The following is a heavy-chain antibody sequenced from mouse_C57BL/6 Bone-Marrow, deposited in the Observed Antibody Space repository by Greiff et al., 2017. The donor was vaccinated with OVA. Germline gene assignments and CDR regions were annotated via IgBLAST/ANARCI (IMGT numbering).Heavy chain of an antibody. V-gene: IGHV1-26*01. Sequence: EVQLQQSGPELVKPGASVKISCKASGYTFTDYYMNWVKQSHGKSLEWIGDINPNNGGTSYNQKFKGKATLTVDKSSSTAYMELRSLTSEDSAVYYCARRSIDYWGQSTTLTVSS. D-gene: IGHD5-1*01. CDR3: ARRSIDY. CDR1: GYTFTDYY. J-gene: IGHJ2*01. CDR2: INPNNGGT.